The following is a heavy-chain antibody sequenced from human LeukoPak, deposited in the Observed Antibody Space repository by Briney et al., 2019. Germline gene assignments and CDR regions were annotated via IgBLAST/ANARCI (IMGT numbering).Heavy chain of an antibody. J-gene: IGHJ4*02. CDR2: IYYSGST. Sequence: SETLSLTCTVSGGSISSYYWSWIRQPPGKGLEWIGYIYYSGSTNYNPSLKSRVTISVDTSKNQFSLKLSSVTAADTAIYYCARVLFSSSWYAIDYWGQGTLVTVSS. CDR3: ARVLFSSSWYAIDY. CDR1: GGSISSYY. D-gene: IGHD6-13*01. V-gene: IGHV4-59*08.